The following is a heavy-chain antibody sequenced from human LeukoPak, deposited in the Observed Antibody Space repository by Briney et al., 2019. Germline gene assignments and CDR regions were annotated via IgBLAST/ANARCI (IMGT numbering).Heavy chain of an antibody. CDR3: ARGNPLNIAAAKIDP. CDR2: INHSGST. D-gene: IGHD6-13*01. J-gene: IGHJ5*02. V-gene: IGHV4-34*01. CDR1: GGSFSGYY. Sequence: PSETLSLTCAVYGGSFSGYYWSWIRQPPGKGLEWIGEINHSGSTNYNPSLKSRVTISVDTSKNQFSLKLSSVTAADTAVYYCARGNPLNIAAAKIDPWGQGTLVTVSS.